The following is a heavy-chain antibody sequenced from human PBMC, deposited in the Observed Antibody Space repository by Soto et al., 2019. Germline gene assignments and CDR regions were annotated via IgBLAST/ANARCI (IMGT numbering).Heavy chain of an antibody. CDR1: GFTFSSYG. CDR2: VSYDGRNT. CDR3: VKGADHASGSYYTLDN. V-gene: IGHV3-30*18. Sequence: QVQLVESGGGVVQPGRSLRLSCAASGFTFSSYGILWVRQAPGKGLEWVALVSYDGRNTYYADSVKGRFSISRDNLQNTLYLQMNSLRTEDTAVYYCVKGADHASGSYYTLDNWGQGTLVTVSS. J-gene: IGHJ4*02. D-gene: IGHD3-10*01.